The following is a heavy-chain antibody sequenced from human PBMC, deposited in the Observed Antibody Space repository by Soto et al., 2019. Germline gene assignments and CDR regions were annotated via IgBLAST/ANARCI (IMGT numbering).Heavy chain of an antibody. CDR3: AGLPYCGGDCYQIFDY. Sequence: SETLSLTCTVSGGSISSYYWSWIRQPPGKGLEWIGYIYYSGSTNYNPSLKSLVTISVDTSKNQFSLKLSSVTAADTAVYYCAGLPYCGGDCYQIFDYWGQGTLVTVS. J-gene: IGHJ4*02. CDR2: IYYSGST. D-gene: IGHD2-21*02. CDR1: GGSISSYY. V-gene: IGHV4-59*01.